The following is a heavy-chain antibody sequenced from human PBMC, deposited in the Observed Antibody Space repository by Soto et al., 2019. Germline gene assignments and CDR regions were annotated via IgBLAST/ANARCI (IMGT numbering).Heavy chain of an antibody. Sequence: ASVKVSCKASGYTFTSYYMHWVRQAPGQGLEWMGIINPSGGSTSYAQKFQGRVTMTRDTSTSTVYMELSSLRSEDTAVYYCARDFREYYYDSSGYYSPLDYWGQGNLVTVSS. CDR2: INPSGGST. CDR3: ARDFREYYYDSSGYYSPLDY. V-gene: IGHV1-46*01. CDR1: GYTFTSYY. J-gene: IGHJ4*02. D-gene: IGHD3-22*01.